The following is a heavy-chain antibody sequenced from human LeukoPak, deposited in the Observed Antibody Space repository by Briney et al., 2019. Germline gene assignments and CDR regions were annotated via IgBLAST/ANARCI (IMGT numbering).Heavy chain of an antibody. CDR2: IYYSGST. CDR3: AAQSPAKGYYYYMDV. CDR1: GGSTSSSSYY. V-gene: IGHV4-39*01. Sequence: SETLSLTCTVSGGSTSSSSYYWGWIRQPPGKGLEWIGSIYYSGSTYYNPSLKSRVTISVDTSKNQFSLKLSSVTAADTAVYYCAAQSPAKGYYYYMDVWGKGTTVTVSS. J-gene: IGHJ6*03.